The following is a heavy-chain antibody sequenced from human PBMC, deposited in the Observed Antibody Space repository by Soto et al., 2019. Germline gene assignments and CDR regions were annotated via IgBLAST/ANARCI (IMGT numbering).Heavy chain of an antibody. D-gene: IGHD3-10*01. CDR2: IYYSGST. J-gene: IGHJ6*03. Sequence: SETLSLTCTVSGGSISSSSYYWGWIRQPPGKGLEWIGSIYYSGSTYYNPSLKSRVTISVDTSKNQFSLKLSSVTAADTAVYYCARLVYYGSGSYYNGPLPYYYYYMDVWGKGTTVTVSS. CDR1: GGSISSSSYY. V-gene: IGHV4-39*01. CDR3: ARLVYYGSGSYYNGPLPYYYYYMDV.